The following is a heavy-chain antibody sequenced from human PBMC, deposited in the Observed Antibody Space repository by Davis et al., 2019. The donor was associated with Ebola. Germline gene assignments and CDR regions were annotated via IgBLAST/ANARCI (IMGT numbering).Heavy chain of an antibody. J-gene: IGHJ4*02. V-gene: IGHV3-23*01. CDR3: TKGDRDYSSSPFDY. CDR2: ISSSGTVT. D-gene: IGHD3-22*01. Sequence: PGGSLRLSCTASGFTFTLNAMSWVRQPPGKGLEWISSISSSGTVTYYADSVKGRFTISRDSSKNTLDLQMNSLRAEDTALYSCTKGDRDYSSSPFDYWGQGTLVTVSS. CDR1: GFTFTLNA.